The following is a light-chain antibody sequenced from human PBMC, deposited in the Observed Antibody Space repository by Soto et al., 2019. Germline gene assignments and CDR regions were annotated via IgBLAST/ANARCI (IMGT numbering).Light chain of an antibody. V-gene: IGKV1-39*01. CDR2: AAT. CDR3: QQSHSTPPWT. Sequence: DIQMTQSPSSLSASVGDRVTITCRASESVINYLNWYQQKPGKAPKLLIYAATTLARGVPSRFSAGGSGTEFTLTISSLQPEDFATSDYQQSHSTPPWTFGQGTEVEI. J-gene: IGKJ1*01. CDR1: ESVINY.